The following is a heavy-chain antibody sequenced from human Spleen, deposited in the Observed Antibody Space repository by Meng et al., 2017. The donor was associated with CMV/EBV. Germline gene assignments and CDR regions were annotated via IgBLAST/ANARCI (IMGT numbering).Heavy chain of an antibody. V-gene: IGHV1-8*03. CDR1: GYTFTSYD. CDR3: ARSSITMVRGTYYFYSYGIDV. D-gene: IGHD3-10*01. J-gene: IGHJ6*02. Sequence: ASVKVSCKASGYTFTSYDIHWVRQATGQGLEWMGWMNPNNGNTGYTERFQGRVTFTRNTSTSTAYMELNSLRSDDTAVYYCARSSITMVRGTYYFYSYGIDVWGQGTTVTVSS. CDR2: MNPNNGNT.